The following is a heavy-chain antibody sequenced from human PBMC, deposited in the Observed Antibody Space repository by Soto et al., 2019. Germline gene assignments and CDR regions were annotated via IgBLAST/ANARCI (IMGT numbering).Heavy chain of an antibody. Sequence: GGSLRLSCAASGFTFSSYGMHWVRQAPGKGLEWVAVIWYDGSNKYYADSVKGRFTISRDNSKNTLYLQMNSLRAEDTAVYYCARQNSSSNYESSSEFYSWGPGTLVTISA. CDR2: IWYDGSNK. D-gene: IGHD6-13*01. J-gene: IGHJ4*02. V-gene: IGHV3-33*01. CDR1: GFTFSSYG. CDR3: ARQNSSSNYESSSEFYS.